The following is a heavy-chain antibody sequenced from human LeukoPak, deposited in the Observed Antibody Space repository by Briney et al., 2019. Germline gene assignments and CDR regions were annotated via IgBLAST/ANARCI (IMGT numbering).Heavy chain of an antibody. CDR1: GDSISSYY. D-gene: IGHD3-22*01. J-gene: IGHJ3*02. V-gene: IGHV4-4*07. CDR3: ARGPYSYDSSGAFDI. CDR2: ISSSGST. Sequence: AETLSLTCTVSGDSISSYYGSWLRQPGGKGGEWVGRISSSGSTNYNPSLKSRVTISVDTSKNQFSLKLSSVTAADTAVYFCARGPYSYDSSGAFDIWGQGTMVTVSS.